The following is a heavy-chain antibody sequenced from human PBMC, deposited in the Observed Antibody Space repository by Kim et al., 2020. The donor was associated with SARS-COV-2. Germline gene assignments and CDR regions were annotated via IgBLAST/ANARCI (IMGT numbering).Heavy chain of an antibody. D-gene: IGHD6-13*01. V-gene: IGHV1-3*01. CDR2: INAGNGNT. Sequence: ASVKVSCKASGYTFTTYPMHWVRQAPGQRLEWMGWINAGNGNTKYSQKFQGRVTITRDTSASTAYMELSSLKSEDTAVYYCAREIAAAGSTMYHYGMDVWGQGTTVTVSS. CDR1: GYTFTTYP. CDR3: AREIAAAGSTMYHYGMDV. J-gene: IGHJ6*02.